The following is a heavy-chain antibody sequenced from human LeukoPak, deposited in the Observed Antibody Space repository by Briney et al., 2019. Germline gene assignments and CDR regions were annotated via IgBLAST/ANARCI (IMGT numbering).Heavy chain of an antibody. V-gene: IGHV3-53*01. D-gene: IGHD6-19*01. Sequence: GGSLRLSCAASGFTFSSYAMSWVRQAPGKGLEWVSVIYSGGSTYYADSVKGRFTISRDNSKNTLYLQMNSLRAEDTAVYYCARDFRGYSSGWHGLGWGQGTLVTVSS. CDR2: IYSGGST. CDR3: ARDFRGYSSGWHGLG. J-gene: IGHJ4*02. CDR1: GFTFSSYA.